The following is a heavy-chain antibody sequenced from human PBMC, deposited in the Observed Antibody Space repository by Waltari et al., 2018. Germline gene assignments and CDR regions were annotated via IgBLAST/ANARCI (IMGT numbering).Heavy chain of an antibody. J-gene: IGHJ6*02. CDR1: GDSVSSNSAA. D-gene: IGHD5-18*01. Sequence: QVQLQQSGPGLVKPSQTLSLTCAISGDSVSSNSAAWNWIRQSPSRGLEWLGRTYYRSKWYNEYAVSVKSRITINPDTSKNQFSLQLNSVTPEDTAVYYCAKEKTAMPLDYYYGMDVWGQGTTVTVSS. V-gene: IGHV6-1*01. CDR2: TYYRSKWYN. CDR3: AKEKTAMPLDYYYGMDV.